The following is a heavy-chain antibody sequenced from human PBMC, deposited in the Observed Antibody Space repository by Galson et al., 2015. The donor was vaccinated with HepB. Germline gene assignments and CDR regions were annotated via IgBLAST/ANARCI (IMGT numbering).Heavy chain of an antibody. Sequence: SLRLSCAASGFTFSSYWMHWVRQAPGKGLVWVSRINSDGSSTSYADSVKGRFTISRDNSKNTLYLQMNSLRAEDTAVYYCAKAGSYRPELAFDIWGQGTMVTVSS. J-gene: IGHJ3*02. CDR3: AKAGSYRPELAFDI. CDR2: INSDGSST. V-gene: IGHV3-74*01. CDR1: GFTFSSYW. D-gene: IGHD1-26*01.